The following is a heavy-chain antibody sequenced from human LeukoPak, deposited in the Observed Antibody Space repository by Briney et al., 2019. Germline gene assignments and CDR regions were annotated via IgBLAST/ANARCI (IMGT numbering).Heavy chain of an antibody. CDR2: IYHSGNT. Sequence: SETLSLTCTVSSYSISSGYYWGWIRQPPGKGLEWIGNIYHSGNTYYKPSLKSRVTISVDTSKNQFSLKLSSVTAADTAVYYCARHVRFGELLFRGFDPWGQGTLVTVSS. CDR1: SYSISSGYY. CDR3: ARHVRFGELLFRGFDP. V-gene: IGHV4-38-2*02. D-gene: IGHD3-10*01. J-gene: IGHJ5*02.